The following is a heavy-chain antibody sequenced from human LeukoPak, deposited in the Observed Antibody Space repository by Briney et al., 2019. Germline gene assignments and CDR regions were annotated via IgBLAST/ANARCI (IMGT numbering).Heavy chain of an antibody. CDR1: GFTFSSYN. CDR3: ARDPYSGSYGADYYYCMDV. Sequence: PGGSLRLSCAASGFTFSSYNMNWVRQTPGQGLEWVSSITSGSSHIYYADSVKGRFTISRDNAKSSLYLQMNSLRAEDTAVYYCARDPYSGSYGADYYYCMDVWGKGTTVTISS. J-gene: IGHJ6*03. CDR2: ITSGSSHI. D-gene: IGHD1-26*01. V-gene: IGHV3-21*01.